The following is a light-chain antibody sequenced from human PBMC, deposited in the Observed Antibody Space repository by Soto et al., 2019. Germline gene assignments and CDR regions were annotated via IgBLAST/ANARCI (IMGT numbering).Light chain of an antibody. Sequence: QSVLTQPASVSGSPGQSITISCTGTSSDVGGYNSVSWYQQHPGKAPKLLISEVRHRPSGVSDRFSGSQSANTASLTISGLQAEDEADYYCSSFTTSNTSVFGTGTKVTVL. J-gene: IGLJ1*01. V-gene: IGLV2-14*01. CDR1: SSDVGGYNS. CDR3: SSFTTSNTSV. CDR2: EVR.